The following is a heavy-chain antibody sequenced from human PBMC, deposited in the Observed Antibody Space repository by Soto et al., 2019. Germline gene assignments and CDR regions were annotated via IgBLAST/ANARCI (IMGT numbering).Heavy chain of an antibody. Sequence: QVQLVQSGAEVKKPGASVKVSCKASGYTFTRYYMYWVRQAPGQGPEWMGIINPSDGRTTYAQKFQGRVTMTRDTSTSTVYMELSSLRSEDTAVYYCAIAGETGTTFRYWGQGALVTVSS. CDR3: AIAGETGTTFRY. CDR1: GYTFTRYY. J-gene: IGHJ4*02. CDR2: INPSDGRT. V-gene: IGHV1-46*01. D-gene: IGHD1-1*01.